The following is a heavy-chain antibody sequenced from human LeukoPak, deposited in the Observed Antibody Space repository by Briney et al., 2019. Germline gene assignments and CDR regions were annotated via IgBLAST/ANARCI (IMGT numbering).Heavy chain of an antibody. J-gene: IGHJ4*02. D-gene: IGHD3-10*01. CDR2: IYHSGST. CDR1: GGSISSGGYS. Sequence: PSETLPLTCAVSGGSISSGGYSWSWIRQPPGKGLEWIGYIYHSGSTYYNPSLKSRVTISVDRSKNQFSLKLSSVTAADTAVYYCARAPKVRGVIGFDYWGQGTLVTVSS. CDR3: ARAPKVRGVIGFDY. V-gene: IGHV4-30-2*01.